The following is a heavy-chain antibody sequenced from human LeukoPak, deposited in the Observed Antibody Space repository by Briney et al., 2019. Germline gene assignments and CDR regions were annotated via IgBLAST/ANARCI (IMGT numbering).Heavy chain of an antibody. V-gene: IGHV3-48*01. CDR2: ISSSSGSI. CDR3: ARDSFYGGIYHFDY. J-gene: IGHJ4*02. CDR1: GFTFSTYS. D-gene: IGHD4/OR15-4a*01. Sequence: PGGSLRLSCAASGFTFSTYSMSWVRQAPGKGLEWVSYISSSSGSIHYAESVKGRFTVSRDNSKNSLYLQMNSLRAEDTAVYYCARDSFYGGIYHFDYWAREPWSPSPQ.